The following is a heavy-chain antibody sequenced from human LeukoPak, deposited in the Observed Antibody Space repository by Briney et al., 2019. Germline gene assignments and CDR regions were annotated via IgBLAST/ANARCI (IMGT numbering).Heavy chain of an antibody. Sequence: GGSLRLSCAASGCTFSNYAMSWVRQTPGKGLEWVAWINGRGGTTYYSDSVKGRFTISRDNSKNTVYLQMDSLRDEDTAIYYCAKERFSTSSAIDFAYWGRGTLVTVSS. D-gene: IGHD6-13*01. CDR2: INGRGGTT. J-gene: IGHJ4*02. CDR3: AKERFSTSSAIDFAY. V-gene: IGHV3-23*01. CDR1: GCTFSNYA.